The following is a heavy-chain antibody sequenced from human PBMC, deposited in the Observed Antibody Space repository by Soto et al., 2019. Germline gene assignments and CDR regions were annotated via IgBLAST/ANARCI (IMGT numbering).Heavy chain of an antibody. D-gene: IGHD5-12*01. CDR2: INPSGGST. CDR1: GYTFTSYY. J-gene: IGHJ4*02. Sequence: GASVKVSCKASGYTFTSYYMHWVRQAPGQGLEWMGIINPSGGSTSYAQKFQGRVTMTRDTSTSTVYMELSSLRSEDTAVYYCARVGGYNSRAGYYFDYWGQGTLVTVSS. V-gene: IGHV1-46*01. CDR3: ARVGGYNSRAGYYFDY.